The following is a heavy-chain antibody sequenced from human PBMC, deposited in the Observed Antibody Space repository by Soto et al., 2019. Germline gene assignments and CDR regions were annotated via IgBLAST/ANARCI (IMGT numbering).Heavy chain of an antibody. D-gene: IGHD3-10*01. CDR2: INPNSGGT. J-gene: IGHJ3*02. Sequence: ASVKVSCKASGYTFTGYYMHWVRQAPGQGLEWMGWINPNSGGTNYAQKFQGWVTMTRDTSISTAYMELSRLRSDDTAVYYCARGRGVEGSGSFFAFDIWGQGTMVTVSS. V-gene: IGHV1-2*04. CDR3: ARGRGVEGSGSFFAFDI. CDR1: GYTFTGYY.